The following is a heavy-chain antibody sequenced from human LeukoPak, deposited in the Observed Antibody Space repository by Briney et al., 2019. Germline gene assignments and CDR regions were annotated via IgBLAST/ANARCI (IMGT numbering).Heavy chain of an antibody. J-gene: IGHJ4*02. D-gene: IGHD3-22*01. CDR1: GFTFSSYA. V-gene: IGHV3-23*01. CDR3: AKDYRSADLEEDYYDSSGYQDY. CDR2: ISGSGGST. Sequence: GGSLRPSCAASGFTFSSYAMSWFRQTPGKGLEWVSAISGSGGSTYYADSVKGRFTISRDNSKNTLYLQMNSLRAEDTAVYYCAKDYRSADLEEDYYDSSGYQDYWGQGTLVAVSS.